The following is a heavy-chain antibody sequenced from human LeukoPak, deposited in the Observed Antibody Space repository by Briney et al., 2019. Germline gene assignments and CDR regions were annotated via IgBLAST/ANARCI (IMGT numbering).Heavy chain of an antibody. CDR1: GGSISSSSYY. V-gene: IGHV4-39*07. D-gene: IGHD3-10*01. CDR2: IYYSGST. Sequence: SETLSLTCTVSGGSISSSSYYWGWIRQPPGKGLEWTGSIYYSGSTYYNPSIQNRVTISVDTSKNQFSLKLSSVTAADTAVYYCAREEVRGVIIPDAFDIWGQGTMVTVSS. J-gene: IGHJ3*02. CDR3: AREEVRGVIIPDAFDI.